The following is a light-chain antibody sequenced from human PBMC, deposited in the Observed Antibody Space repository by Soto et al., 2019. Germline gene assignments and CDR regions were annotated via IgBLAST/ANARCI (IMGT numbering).Light chain of an antibody. CDR3: QQYDARSTLFT. J-gene: IGKJ3*01. CDR1: QSVSSS. CDR2: GAS. Sequence: EIVMTQSPATLSVSPGERATLSCRASQSVSSSLAWYQQKPGQAPRLLIYGASTRATGIPARFSGSGSGTEFTLTISSLQSEDFAVYYCQQYDARSTLFTFGPGTTVDIK. V-gene: IGKV3-15*01.